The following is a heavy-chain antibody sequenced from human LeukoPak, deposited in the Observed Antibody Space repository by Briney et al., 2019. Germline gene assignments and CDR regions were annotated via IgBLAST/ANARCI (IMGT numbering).Heavy chain of an antibody. CDR2: IYYSGST. D-gene: IGHD6-6*01. CDR1: GGSISSSSYY. Sequence: SETLSLTCTVSGGSISSSSYYWGWIRQPPGKGLEWIGSIYYSGSTYYNPSLKSRVTMSVDTSKNQFSLKLSSVTAADTAVYYCARVEIAGRLYSFDYWGQGALVTVSS. CDR3: ARVEIAGRLYSFDY. V-gene: IGHV4-39*01. J-gene: IGHJ4*02.